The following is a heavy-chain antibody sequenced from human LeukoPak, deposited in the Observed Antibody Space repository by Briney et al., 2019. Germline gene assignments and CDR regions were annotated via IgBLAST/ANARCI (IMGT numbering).Heavy chain of an antibody. J-gene: IGHJ4*02. D-gene: IGHD2/OR15-2a*01. Sequence: SETLSLTCTVSGGSISSSSYYWGWIRQPPGKGLEWIGSIYYSGSTYYNPSLKSRVTISVDTSKNQFSLKLSSETAADTAVYYCARHVLRRGYFDYWGQGTLVTVSS. V-gene: IGHV4-39*01. CDR1: GGSISSSSYY. CDR3: ARHVLRRGYFDY. CDR2: IYYSGST.